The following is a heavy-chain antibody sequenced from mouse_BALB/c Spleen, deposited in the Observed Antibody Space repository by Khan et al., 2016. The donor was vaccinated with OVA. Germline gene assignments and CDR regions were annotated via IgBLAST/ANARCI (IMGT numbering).Heavy chain of an antibody. CDR1: GFSLSTPGMG. CDR3: AGRPRGVFSDYRFAY. D-gene: IGHD2-4*01. V-gene: IGHV8-12*01. CDR2: IYWDDDK. Sequence: QVTLKESGPGILQPSQTLSLTCSFSGFSLSTPGMGVSWIRQPSGKGLEWLAHIYWDDDKRYNPSLKIRPTVSKDASRNQVFLKITSVDTADTATYYCAGRPRGVFSDYRFAYWGQGTLVTVST. J-gene: IGHJ3*01.